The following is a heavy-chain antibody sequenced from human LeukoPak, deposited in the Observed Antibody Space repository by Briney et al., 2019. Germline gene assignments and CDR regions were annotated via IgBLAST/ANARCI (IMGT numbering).Heavy chain of an antibody. V-gene: IGHV3-48*03. J-gene: IGHJ4*02. Sequence: PGGSLRLSCAASGFTFSSYEMNWVRQAPGKGLEWVSYISSSGSTIYCADSVKGRFTISRDNAKNSLYLQMNSLRAEDTAVYYCARARYGDYGDYWGQGTLVTVSS. D-gene: IGHD4-17*01. CDR1: GFTFSSYE. CDR3: ARARYGDYGDY. CDR2: ISSSGSTI.